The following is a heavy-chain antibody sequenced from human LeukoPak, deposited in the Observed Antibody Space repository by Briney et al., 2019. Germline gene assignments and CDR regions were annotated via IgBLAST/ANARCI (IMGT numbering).Heavy chain of an antibody. V-gene: IGHV1-2*04. D-gene: IGHD6-19*01. Sequence: ASVKVSCKVSGYTLTELSMHWVRQAPGQGLEWMGWINPNSGGTNYAQKFQGWVTMTRDTSISTAYMELSRLRSDDTAVYYCARERAGIDYWGQGTLVTVSS. CDR1: GYTLTELS. CDR3: ARERAGIDY. J-gene: IGHJ4*02. CDR2: INPNSGGT.